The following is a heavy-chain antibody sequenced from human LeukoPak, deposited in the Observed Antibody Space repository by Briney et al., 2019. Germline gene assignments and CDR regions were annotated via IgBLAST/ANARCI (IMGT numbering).Heavy chain of an antibody. D-gene: IGHD5-12*01. CDR2: ISSGSNTR. J-gene: IGHJ6*03. CDR3: ARERYLPSGGYYHMDV. CDR1: GTTFDRYS. V-gene: IGHV3-48*04. Sequence: GGSLRLSCVAYGTTFDRYSMDWVRQAPGKGLEWVSYISSGSNTRLYAESVKGRFTISRDNSNDSLFLQMNSLRAEDSAVYYCARERYLPSGGYYHMDVWGKGTTVTVSS.